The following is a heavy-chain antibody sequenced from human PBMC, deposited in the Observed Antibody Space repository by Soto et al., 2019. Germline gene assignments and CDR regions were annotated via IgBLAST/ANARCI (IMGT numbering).Heavy chain of an antibody. CDR1: GFSFGSYD. CDR2: ISGSGGIT. CDR3: AKDLKGAVADYFDY. D-gene: IGHD6-19*01. V-gene: IGHV3-23*01. J-gene: IGHJ4*02. Sequence: EVQLLESGGGLVQPGGSLRLSCAASGFSFGSYDMAWVRQAPGKGLEWVSAISGSGGITYYADSVKGRFTISRDNSKNTLYLQMNSLRADDTALYYCAKDLKGAVADYFDYWGQGTLVTVSS.